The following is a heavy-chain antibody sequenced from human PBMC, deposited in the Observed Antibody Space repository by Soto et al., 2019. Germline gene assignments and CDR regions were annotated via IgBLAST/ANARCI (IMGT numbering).Heavy chain of an antibody. CDR2: IYPDDSDI. CDR3: ARHLLGVTTPYFDY. CDR1: GYRFTNYW. Sequence: PGESLKICCKGSGYRFTNYWIGWVRQMPGNGLEWMGFIYPDDSDIRYSPSFQGQVTISADKSISTAYLQWSSLKASDTSMYYCARHLLGVTTPYFDYWGQGTLVTVSS. J-gene: IGHJ4*02. V-gene: IGHV5-51*01. D-gene: IGHD4-17*01.